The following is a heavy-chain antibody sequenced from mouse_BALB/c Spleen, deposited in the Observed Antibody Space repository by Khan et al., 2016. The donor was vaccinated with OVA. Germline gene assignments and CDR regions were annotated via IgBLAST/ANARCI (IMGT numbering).Heavy chain of an antibody. Sequence: VQLQQSGPSLVKPSQTLSLTCSVTGDSITSGFWNWIRKFPGNKFEYLGYITYSSNTYYNPSLKSRISITRDTSNGQYYLQLNSVTTEDTSTYYCARSYGSWSMDYWGQGTSVTVSS. CDR2: ITYSSNT. J-gene: IGHJ4*01. V-gene: IGHV3-8*02. CDR1: GDSITSGF. CDR3: ARSYGSWSMDY. D-gene: IGHD1-1*01.